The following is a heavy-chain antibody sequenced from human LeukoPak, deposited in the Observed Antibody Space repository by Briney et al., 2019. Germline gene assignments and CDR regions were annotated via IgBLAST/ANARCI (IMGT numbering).Heavy chain of an antibody. CDR1: GVSIISNTYY. Sequence: SETLSLTCTVSGVSIISNTYYWSWIRQPPGKGLEWIAYIYYSGSTNYSPSLKSRLTISVDTSKNQLSLKLRSVTAADTAVYYCAGGLQWLAHDYWGQGTLVTVSS. D-gene: IGHD6-19*01. V-gene: IGHV4-61*05. CDR3: AGGLQWLAHDY. CDR2: IYYSGST. J-gene: IGHJ4*02.